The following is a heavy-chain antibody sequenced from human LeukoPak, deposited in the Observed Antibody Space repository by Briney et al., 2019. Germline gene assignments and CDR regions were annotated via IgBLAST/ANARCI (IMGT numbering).Heavy chain of an antibody. J-gene: IGHJ4*02. CDR1: GGSISNSSYY. D-gene: IGHD3-10*01. V-gene: IGHV4-39*01. CDR3: ARQGGVWFGELFFY. CDR2: IYYSGST. Sequence: SETLSLTCTVAGGSISNSSYYWGWIRQPPGKGLEWIGSIYYSGSTYYNPSLKSRVTISVDTSKNQFSLKLSSVTAADTAVYYCARQGGVWFGELFFYWGQGTLVTVSS.